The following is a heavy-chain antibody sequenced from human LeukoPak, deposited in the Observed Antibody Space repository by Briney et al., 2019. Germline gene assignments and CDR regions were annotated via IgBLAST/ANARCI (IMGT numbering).Heavy chain of an antibody. CDR1: GFTFSSYE. CDR2: ISSSGSSI. V-gene: IGHV3-48*03. CDR3: ARSTENYGIDY. Sequence: GGSLRLSCAASGFTFSSYEMNWVRQAPGKGLECVSYISSSGSSIYYADSVKGRFTISRDNAKNSLHLQMNSLRVEDTAVYYCARSTENYGIDYWGQGTLVTVSS. J-gene: IGHJ4*02. D-gene: IGHD3-10*01.